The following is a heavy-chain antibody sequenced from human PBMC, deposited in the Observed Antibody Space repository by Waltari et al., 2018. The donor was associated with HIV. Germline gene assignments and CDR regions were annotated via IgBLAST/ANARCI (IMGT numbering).Heavy chain of an antibody. CDR3: ARERFGSSYFGY. V-gene: IGHV3-48*04. D-gene: IGHD6-6*01. Sequence: EVQLVESGGGLVQPGGSLRLSCAASGFTFSSYAMNWVRQAPGKGLEWVSYISSSSTTINYAASVKGRFTISRDNAKNLLYLQMSSLRAEDTAVYFCARERFGSSYFGYWGQGTLVTVSS. J-gene: IGHJ4*02. CDR2: ISSSSTTI. CDR1: GFTFSSYA.